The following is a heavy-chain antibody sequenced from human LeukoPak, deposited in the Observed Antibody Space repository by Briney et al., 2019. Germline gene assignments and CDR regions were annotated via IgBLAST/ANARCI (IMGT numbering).Heavy chain of an antibody. CDR2: ISSSSSYT. CDR1: GFTFSDYY. Sequence: GGSLRLSCAASGFTFSDYYMSWIRQAPGKGLEWVPYISSSSSYTNYADSVKGRFTISRDNAKNSLYLQMNSLRAEDTAMYYCARDQYSYGYYYYYYGMDVWGQGTTVTVSS. V-gene: IGHV3-11*06. J-gene: IGHJ6*02. D-gene: IGHD5-18*01. CDR3: ARDQYSYGYYYYYYGMDV.